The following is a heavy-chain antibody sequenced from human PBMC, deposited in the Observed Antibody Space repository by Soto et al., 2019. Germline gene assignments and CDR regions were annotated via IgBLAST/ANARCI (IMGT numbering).Heavy chain of an antibody. D-gene: IGHD5-18*01. CDR1: GFTFSSYS. CDR3: ARVSPLVTSMQRPKTYYYYYYMDV. J-gene: IGHJ6*03. CDR2: ISSSSSYI. Sequence: GGSLRLSCAASGFTFSSYSMNWVRQAPGKGLEWVSSISSSSSYIYYADSVKGRFTISRDNAKNSLYLQMNSLRAEDTAVYYCARVSPLVTSMQRPKTYYYYYYMDVWGKGTTVTVSS. V-gene: IGHV3-21*01.